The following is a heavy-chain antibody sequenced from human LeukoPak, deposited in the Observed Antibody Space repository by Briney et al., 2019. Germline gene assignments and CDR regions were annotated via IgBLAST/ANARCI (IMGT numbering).Heavy chain of an antibody. V-gene: IGHV4-39*01. CDR3: ARRLPVAVASDI. CDR2: IYYSGST. J-gene: IGHJ3*02. Sequence: SETLSLTCTVSGGSISSSSYYWGWIRQPPGKGLEWIGSIYYSGSTYYNPSLKSRVTISVDTSKNQFSLRLSSVTAADTAMYYCARRLPVAVASDIWGQGTMVTVSS. D-gene: IGHD6-19*01. CDR1: GGSISSSSYY.